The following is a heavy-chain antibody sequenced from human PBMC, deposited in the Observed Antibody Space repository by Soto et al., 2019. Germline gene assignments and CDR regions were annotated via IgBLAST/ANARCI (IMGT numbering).Heavy chain of an antibody. J-gene: IGHJ4*01. CDR3: ARDMTGYYVIYDY. D-gene: IGHD3-9*01. CDR1: GFIFSDYY. CDR2: ISSSGSYT. Sequence: GGSLRLSCAASGFIFSDYYMSWVRQAPGRGLEWLSYISSSGSYTNYADSVRGRFTISRDNADNSLYLQMDSLRAEDTAVYFCARDMTGYYVIYDYWGHGTQVTVSS. V-gene: IGHV3-11*05.